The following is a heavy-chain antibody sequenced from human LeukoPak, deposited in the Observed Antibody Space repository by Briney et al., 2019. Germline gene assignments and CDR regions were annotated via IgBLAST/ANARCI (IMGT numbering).Heavy chain of an antibody. CDR1: GFTFSTYW. CDR3: ARDYGDFFFDY. CDR2: LNSDGSIT. J-gene: IGHJ4*02. Sequence: GGSLRLSCAASGFTFSTYWMHWVRQAPGKGLVWVSGLNSDGSITGYVDSVKGRFTISRDNAKNTLYLQMNSLRAEDTAVYYCARDYGDFFFDYWGRGTLVTVSS. V-gene: IGHV3-74*01. D-gene: IGHD4-17*01.